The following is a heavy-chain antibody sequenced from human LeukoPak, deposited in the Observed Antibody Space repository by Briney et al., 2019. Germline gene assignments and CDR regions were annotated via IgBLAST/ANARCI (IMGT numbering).Heavy chain of an antibody. Sequence: SETLSLTRTVSGGSISSYYWSWIRQPPGKGLEWIGYIYYSGSTNYNPSLKSRVTISVDTSKNQFSLKLSSVTAADTAVYYCARGGIRYFDNALDYWGQGTLVTVSS. CDR3: ARGGIRYFDNALDY. CDR1: GGSISSYY. J-gene: IGHJ4*02. D-gene: IGHD3-9*01. V-gene: IGHV4-59*01. CDR2: IYYSGST.